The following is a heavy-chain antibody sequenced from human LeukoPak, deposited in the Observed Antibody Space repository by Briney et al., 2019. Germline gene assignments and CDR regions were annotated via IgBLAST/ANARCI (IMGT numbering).Heavy chain of an antibody. J-gene: IGHJ6*02. Sequence: GGSLRLSCAASGFTFSSYGMHWVRQAPGKGLEWVAVISYDGSNKYYADSVKGRFTISRDNSKNTLYPQMNSLRAEDTAVYYCAKVGPLDVWGQGTTVTVSS. CDR3: AKVGPLDV. CDR1: GFTFSSYG. CDR2: ISYDGSNK. V-gene: IGHV3-30*18. D-gene: IGHD3-10*01.